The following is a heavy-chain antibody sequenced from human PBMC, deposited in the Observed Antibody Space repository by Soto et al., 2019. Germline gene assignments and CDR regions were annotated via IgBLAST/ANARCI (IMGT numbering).Heavy chain of an antibody. CDR1: GYTLTELS. CDR2: FDPEDGET. V-gene: IGHV1-24*01. J-gene: IGHJ4*02. CDR3: ATDRRRDGYRY. D-gene: IGHD5-12*01. Sequence: GASVKVSCKVSGYTLTELSMHWVRQAPGKGLEWMGGFDPEDGETIYAQKFQGRVTMTKDTSTDTAYMELSSLRSEDTAVYYCATDRRRDGYRYWGQGTLVTVSS.